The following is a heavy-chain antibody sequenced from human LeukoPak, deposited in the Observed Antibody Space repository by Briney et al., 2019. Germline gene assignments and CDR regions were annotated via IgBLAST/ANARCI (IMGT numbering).Heavy chain of an antibody. CDR2: ISGSGGST. CDR3: AKIPSSWYYFDQ. CDR1: GFTFSTYA. J-gene: IGHJ4*02. V-gene: IGHV3-23*01. Sequence: PGGSLRLSSAASGFTFSTYAMSWVRQAPGKGLEWVSVISGSGGSTYYADSVRGRFTISREKSKNTLYLQMNSLRAEDTAVYYCAKIPSSWYYFDQWGQGTLVTVSS. D-gene: IGHD6-13*01.